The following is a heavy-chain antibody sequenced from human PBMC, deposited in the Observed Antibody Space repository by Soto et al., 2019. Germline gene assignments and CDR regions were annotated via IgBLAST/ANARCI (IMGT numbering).Heavy chain of an antibody. CDR2: IRSKANSYAT. D-gene: IGHD3-3*01. CDR1: GFTFSNYW. J-gene: IGHJ6*04. CDR3: TRLNWRYYYYGMDV. V-gene: IGHV3-73*01. Sequence: GSLRLSCAASGFTFSNYWMQWVRQAPGKGLEWVGRIRSKANSYATAYAASVKGRFTISRDDSKNTAYLQMNSLKTEDTAVYYCTRLNWRYYYYGMDVWGKGSTVTVSS.